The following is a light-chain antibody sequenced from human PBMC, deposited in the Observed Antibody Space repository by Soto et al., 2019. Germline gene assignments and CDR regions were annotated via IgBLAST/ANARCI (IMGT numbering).Light chain of an antibody. Sequence: IVLTQSPATLSSFPDDRVTLSCRASQYINTRLAWYQHRPGQSPRLLIYQTSLRAAGIPARFSASGSGTDFTLTISDVQPEDFALYYCHQRQSWPRTFGQVTKVDI. CDR3: HQRQSWPRT. J-gene: IGKJ1*01. V-gene: IGKV3-11*01. CDR1: QYINTR. CDR2: QTS.